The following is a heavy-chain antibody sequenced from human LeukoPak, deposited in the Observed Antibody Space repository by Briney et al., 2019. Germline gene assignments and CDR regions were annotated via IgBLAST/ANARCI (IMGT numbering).Heavy chain of an antibody. CDR3: AINPRSPHFPNDAFDI. J-gene: IGHJ3*02. D-gene: IGHD6-13*01. Sequence: ASVKVSCKASGYTFTSYGISWVRQAPGQGLEWMGWIIAYNGNTNYAQTLQGRVTMTTDTSTSTAYMEMRSLRSDDTAVYYCAINPRSPHFPNDAFDIWGQGTMVTVSS. CDR2: IIAYNGNT. CDR1: GYTFTSYG. V-gene: IGHV1-18*01.